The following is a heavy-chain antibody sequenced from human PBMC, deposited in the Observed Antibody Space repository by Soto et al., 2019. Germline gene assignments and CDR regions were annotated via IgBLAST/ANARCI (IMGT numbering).Heavy chain of an antibody. CDR1: GYTFTSYG. CDR2: ISAYNGNT. D-gene: IGHD3-9*01. V-gene: IGHV1-18*01. CDR3: ARDHYHILTGYYGDYYGMDV. Sequence: GASVKVSCKASGYTFTSYGISWVRQAPGQGLEWMGWISAYNGNTNYAQKLQGRVTMTTDTSTSTAYMELRSLRSDDTAVYYCARDHYHILTGYYGDYYGMDVWGQGTTVIVSS. J-gene: IGHJ6*02.